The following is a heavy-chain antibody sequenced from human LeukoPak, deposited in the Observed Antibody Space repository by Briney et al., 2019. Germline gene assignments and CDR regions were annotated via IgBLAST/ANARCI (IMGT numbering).Heavy chain of an antibody. V-gene: IGHV3-20*04. J-gene: IGHJ4*02. CDR3: ARGLRDGYNSQFVG. Sequence: PGGSLRLSCAASGFTFDDYGMSWVRQAPGKGLEWVSGINWNGGSTGYADSVKGRFTISRDNAKNSLYLQMNSLRAEDTALYYCARGLRDGYNSQFVGWGQGTLVTVSS. CDR1: GFTFDDYG. CDR2: INWNGGST. D-gene: IGHD5-24*01.